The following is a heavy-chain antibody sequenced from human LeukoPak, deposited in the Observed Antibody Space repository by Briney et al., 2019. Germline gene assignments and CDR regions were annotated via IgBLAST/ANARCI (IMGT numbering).Heavy chain of an antibody. J-gene: IGHJ4*02. CDR1: GFTFSSYA. D-gene: IGHD6-6*01. CDR2: ISSNGGST. V-gene: IGHV3-64*01. CDR3: ARVEAARSFVLDY. Sequence: GGSLRLSCAASGFTFSSYAMHWVRQAPGKGLEYVSAISSNGGSTYYANSVKGRFTIFRDNSKNTLYLQMGSLRAEDMAVYYCARVEAARSFVLDYWGQGTLVTVSS.